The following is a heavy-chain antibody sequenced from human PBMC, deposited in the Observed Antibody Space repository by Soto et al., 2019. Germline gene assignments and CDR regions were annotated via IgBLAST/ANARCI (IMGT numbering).Heavy chain of an antibody. Sequence: SETLSLTCAVYGASLSGYQYTWIRQSPGKGLEWIGEVHHDGGINYNPSLASRVTISADASKNQFSLRLRSATAADTAVYYCSRGYGAQWPTSDYWGQGTLVTVSS. CDR1: GASLSGYQ. D-gene: IGHD4-17*01. V-gene: IGHV4-34*01. CDR2: VHHDGGI. J-gene: IGHJ4*02. CDR3: SRGYGAQWPTSDY.